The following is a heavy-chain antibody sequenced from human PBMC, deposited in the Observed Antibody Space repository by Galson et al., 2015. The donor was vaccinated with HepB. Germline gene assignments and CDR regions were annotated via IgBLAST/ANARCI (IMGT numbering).Heavy chain of an antibody. CDR2: ISAYNGNT. CDR1: GYTFTSYG. CDR3: ARDLGYGDYGLGGFDP. V-gene: IGHV1-18*01. J-gene: IGHJ5*02. D-gene: IGHD4-17*01. Sequence: SVTVSCKASGYTFTSYGISWVRQAPGQGLEWMGWISAYNGNTNYAQKLQGRVTMTTDTSTSTAYMELRSLRSDDTAVYYCARDLGYGDYGLGGFDPWGQGTLVTVSS.